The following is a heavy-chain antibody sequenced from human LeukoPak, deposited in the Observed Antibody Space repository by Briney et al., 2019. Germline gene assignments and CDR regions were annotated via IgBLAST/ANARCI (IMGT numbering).Heavy chain of an antibody. CDR2: INLGGNT. V-gene: IGHV4-34*01. J-gene: IGHJ4*02. CDR1: TGSYNDYY. D-gene: IGHD3/OR15-3a*01. Sequence: TASETLSLTCAVYTGSYNDYYWSWIRQPPGKGLEWIGEINLGGNTNYNPSLKSRVTISVDTSKIHFSLRLSSVTAADTAVYYCARRTGVGYYFDYWGQGTLVTVSS. CDR3: ARRTGVGYYFDY.